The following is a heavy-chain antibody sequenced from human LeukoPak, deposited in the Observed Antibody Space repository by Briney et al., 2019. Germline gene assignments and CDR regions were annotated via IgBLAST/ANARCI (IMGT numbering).Heavy chain of an antibody. J-gene: IGHJ6*03. CDR2: INHSGST. CDR3: ARWVVAADYYYYMDV. D-gene: IGHD2-15*01. Sequence: PSETPSLTCAVYGGSFSAYYWSWIRQPPGKGLEWIGEINHSGSTNYNPSLKSRVTISVDTSKNQFSLKLTSVTAADTAVYYCARWVVAADYYYYMDVWGKGTTVTVSS. CDR1: GGSFSAYY. V-gene: IGHV4-34*01.